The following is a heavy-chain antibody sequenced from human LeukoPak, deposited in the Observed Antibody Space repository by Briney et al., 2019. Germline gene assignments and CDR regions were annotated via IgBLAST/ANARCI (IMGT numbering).Heavy chain of an antibody. CDR3: ARGVLMDAPTCFDY. Sequence: ASVKVSCKASGYTFTSYGISWVRQAPGQGLEWMGWISAYSGNTNYAQKLQGRVTMTTDTSTSTAYMELRSLRSDDTAVYYCARGVLMDAPTCFDYWGQGTLVTVSS. V-gene: IGHV1-18*01. CDR1: GYTFTSYG. J-gene: IGHJ4*02. D-gene: IGHD2-8*01. CDR2: ISAYSGNT.